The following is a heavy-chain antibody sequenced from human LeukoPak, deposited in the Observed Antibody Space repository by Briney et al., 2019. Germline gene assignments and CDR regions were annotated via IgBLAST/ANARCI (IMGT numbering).Heavy chain of an antibody. CDR1: GGSISSYY. CDR2: IYYSGNT. D-gene: IGHD4-17*01. J-gene: IGHJ4*02. CDR3: ARGRESHDYGDYRIDY. V-gene: IGHV4-59*12. Sequence: SETLSLTCTVSGGSISSYYWSWIRQPPGKGLEWIGYIYYSGNTNYNPSLKSRVTISVDTSKNQFSLKLSSVTAADTAVYYCARGRESHDYGDYRIDYWGQGTLVTVSS.